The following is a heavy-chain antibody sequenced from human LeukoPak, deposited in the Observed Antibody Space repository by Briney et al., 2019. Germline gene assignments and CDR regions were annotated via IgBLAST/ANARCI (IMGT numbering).Heavy chain of an antibody. D-gene: IGHD3-9*01. Sequence: PSETLSLTCTVSGGSISSYYWSWIRQPPGKGLEWIGYIYYSGSTNYNPSLKSRVTISVDTSKNQFSLKLSSVTAADTAVYYCARAPYDNYYYYMDVWGKGTTVTVSS. CDR2: IYYSGST. CDR3: ARAPYDNYYYYMDV. J-gene: IGHJ6*03. CDR1: GGSISSYY. V-gene: IGHV4-59*08.